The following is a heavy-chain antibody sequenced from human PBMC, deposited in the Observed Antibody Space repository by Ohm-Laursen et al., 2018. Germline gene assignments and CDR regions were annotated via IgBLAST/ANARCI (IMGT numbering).Heavy chain of an antibody. V-gene: IGHV3-11*01. Sequence: SLRLSCAASGFTFSSYAMSWVRQAPGKGLEWVSYISSSGSTIYYADSVKGRFTISRDNAKNSLYLQMNSLRAEDTAVYYCARGGQQQVEDYWGQGTLVTVPS. CDR1: GFTFSSYA. CDR3: ARGGQQQVEDY. D-gene: IGHD6-13*01. CDR2: ISSSGSTI. J-gene: IGHJ4*02.